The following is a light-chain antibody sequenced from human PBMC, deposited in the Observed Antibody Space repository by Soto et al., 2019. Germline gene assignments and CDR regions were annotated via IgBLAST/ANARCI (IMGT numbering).Light chain of an antibody. CDR1: SSTIGAGYD. V-gene: IGLV1-40*01. J-gene: IGLJ2*01. Sequence: QAVVTQPPSVSGAPGQRITISCTGTSSTIGAGYDVHWYQQLPGTAPKLLIYHNSNRPSGVPDRFSASRSGTSASLAITGLQAEDEADYYCQSYDSSLNGHVVFGGGTQLTVL. CDR2: HNS. CDR3: QSYDSSLNGHVV.